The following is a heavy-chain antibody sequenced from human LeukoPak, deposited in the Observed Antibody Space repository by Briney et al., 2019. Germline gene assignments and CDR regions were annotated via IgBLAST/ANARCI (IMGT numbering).Heavy chain of an antibody. J-gene: IGHJ4*02. CDR1: GYTFTGYY. CDR3: GTLLSNGPFDY. V-gene: IGHV1-2*06. CDR2: IYPNTGAT. Sequence: ASVKVSCKASGYTFTGYYMHWVRQAPGQGLEWMGRIYPNTGATKYAQKFQGRVTMTRDTTISTAYMELSGLRSDDTAVYYCGTLLSNGPFDYRGQGSLVTVSS.